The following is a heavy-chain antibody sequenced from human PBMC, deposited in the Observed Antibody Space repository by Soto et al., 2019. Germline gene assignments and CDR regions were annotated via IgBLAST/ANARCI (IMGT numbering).Heavy chain of an antibody. CDR3: ARHPYDYGDWLGAC. V-gene: IGHV4-39*01. J-gene: IGHJ4*02. CDR2: IYYSGNT. CDR1: VGSISSSIYY. Sequence: PSETLSLTCTVSVGSISSSIYYWGWIRQPSGRGLEWIGSIYYSGNTYYNPSLKSRVTISVDTSKNQFSLKLSSVTAADTAVYYCARHPYDYGDWLGACWGQGTLVTVSS. D-gene: IGHD4-17*01.